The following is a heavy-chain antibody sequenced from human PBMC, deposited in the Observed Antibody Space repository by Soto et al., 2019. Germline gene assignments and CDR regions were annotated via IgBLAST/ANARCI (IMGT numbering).Heavy chain of an antibody. V-gene: IGHV4-34*01. J-gene: IGHJ4*02. Sequence: PSETLSLTCAVYGGSFSGYYWSWIRQPPGKGLEWIGEINHSGSTNYNPSLKSRVTISVDTSKNQFSLKLNSVTAADTAVYYCATVLTYYSGYFDYWGQGTLVTVSS. CDR2: INHSGST. CDR1: GGSFSGYY. D-gene: IGHD3-10*01. CDR3: ATVLTYYSGYFDY.